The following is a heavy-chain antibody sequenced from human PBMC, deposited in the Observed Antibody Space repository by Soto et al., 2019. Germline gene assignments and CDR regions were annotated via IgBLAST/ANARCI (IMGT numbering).Heavy chain of an antibody. CDR3: ARGAYNDYSHWFDP. CDR1: GYSFTRHD. Sequence: QVQLVQSGAEVRKPGASVRVSCKATGYSFTRHDINWLRKAAGQGLEWMGWRNPNSGNADYAQKFQGIVTMTRNTSISTAYIEVTSLKSEDTAVYFCARGAYNDYSHWFDPWGQGTLVTVSS. CDR2: RNPNSGNA. D-gene: IGHD4-4*01. V-gene: IGHV1-8*01. J-gene: IGHJ5*02.